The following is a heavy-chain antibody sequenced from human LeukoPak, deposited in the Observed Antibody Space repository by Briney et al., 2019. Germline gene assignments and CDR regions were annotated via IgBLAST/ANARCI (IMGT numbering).Heavy chain of an antibody. D-gene: IGHD5-18*01. Sequence: SGTLSLTCAVSGGSISRSNWWSWVRQPPGKGLEWIGEIYHSGSTNYNPSLKSRVTISVDKSKNQFSLKLSSVTAADTAVYYCARSARARVKWFDPWGQGTLVTVSS. J-gene: IGHJ5*02. CDR1: GGSISRSNW. V-gene: IGHV4-4*02. CDR2: IYHSGST. CDR3: ARSARARVKWFDP.